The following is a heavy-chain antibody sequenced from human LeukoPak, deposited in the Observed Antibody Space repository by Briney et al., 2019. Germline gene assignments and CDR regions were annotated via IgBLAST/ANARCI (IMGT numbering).Heavy chain of an antibody. V-gene: IGHV3-53*01. CDR2: IYSDNT. D-gene: IGHD4/OR15-4a*01. Sequence: GGSLRLSCAASGFTVSSNSMSWVRQAPGRGLEWVSFIYSDNTHYSDSVKGRFTISRDNSKNTLYLQMNSLRAEDTAVYYCARRAGAYSHPYDYWGQGTLVTVSS. J-gene: IGHJ4*02. CDR3: ARRAGAYSHPYDY. CDR1: GFTVSSNS.